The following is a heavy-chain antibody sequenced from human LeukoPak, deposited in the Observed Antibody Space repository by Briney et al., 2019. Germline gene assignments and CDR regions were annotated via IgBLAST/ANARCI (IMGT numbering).Heavy chain of an antibody. CDR2: IYSGGST. J-gene: IGHJ4*02. CDR1: GFTVSSSY. D-gene: IGHD5-12*01. V-gene: IGHV3-66*01. Sequence: PGGSLRLSCAASGFTVSSSYMNWIRQAPGKGLEWVSVIYSGGSTYYADSVKGRFTISRDNSKNTLYLQMNSLRIEDTAVYYCARGSGYDLGYWGQGTLVTVSS. CDR3: ARGSGYDLGY.